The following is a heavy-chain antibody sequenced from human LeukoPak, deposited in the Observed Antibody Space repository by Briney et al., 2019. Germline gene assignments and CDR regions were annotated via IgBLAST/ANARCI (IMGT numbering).Heavy chain of an antibody. CDR1: GYTFTGYY. CDR3: ARDFGQQLVLDDY. V-gene: IGHV1-2*04. CDR2: INPNSGGT. D-gene: IGHD6-13*01. Sequence: ASVKVSCKASGYTFTGYYMHWVRQAPGQGLEWMGWINPNSGGTNYAQKFQGWVTMTRDTSISTAYMELSRLRSDDTAVYYCARDFGQQLVLDDYWGQGTLVTVSS. J-gene: IGHJ4*02.